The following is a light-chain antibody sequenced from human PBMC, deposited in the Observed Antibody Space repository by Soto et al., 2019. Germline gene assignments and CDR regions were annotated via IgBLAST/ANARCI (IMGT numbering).Light chain of an antibody. J-gene: IGKJ4*01. V-gene: IGKV1-39*01. CDR2: AAS. Sequence: DIQMTQSPSSLSASVGDRVTITCRASQSISSYLNWYQQKPGKAPKLLIYAASSLQSGVPSRFSGSGSGTDFTLTISSLQPEDFPTYYCQQSYSTGLTFGGGTKVEIK. CDR3: QQSYSTGLT. CDR1: QSISSY.